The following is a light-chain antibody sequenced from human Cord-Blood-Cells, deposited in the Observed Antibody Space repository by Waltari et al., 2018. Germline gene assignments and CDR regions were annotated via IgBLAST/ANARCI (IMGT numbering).Light chain of an antibody. J-gene: IGLJ1*01. CDR1: SSDVGGYNY. CDR2: DVS. V-gene: IGLV2-14*01. Sequence: QSALTQPASVSGSPGQSLTISCTGTSSDVGGYNYFSWYQQHPGKAPKLMIYDVSNRPSGVSNRFSGSKSGNTASLTISGLQAEDEADYYCSSYTSSSTLYVFGTGTKVTVI. CDR3: SSYTSSSTLYV.